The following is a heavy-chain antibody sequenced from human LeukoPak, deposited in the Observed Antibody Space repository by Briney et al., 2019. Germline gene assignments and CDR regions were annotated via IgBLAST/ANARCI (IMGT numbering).Heavy chain of an antibody. V-gene: IGHV4-59*01. CDR3: ARNVGTSVTGGRYFDS. CDR1: SGSITTYF. CDR2: IHYSGTT. J-gene: IGHJ4*02. Sequence: SETPSLTCTVSSGSITTYFWSWVRQPPGKGLEWIGYIHYSGTTNYNPSLNSRVTISMDTSKNQFSLSLSSVTSADTAVYYCARNVGTSVTGGRYFDSWGQGTLVTVSS. D-gene: IGHD4-17*01.